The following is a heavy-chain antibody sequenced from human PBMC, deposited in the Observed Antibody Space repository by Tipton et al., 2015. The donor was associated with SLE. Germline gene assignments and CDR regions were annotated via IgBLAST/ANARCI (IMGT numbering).Heavy chain of an antibody. D-gene: IGHD6-13*01. CDR2: ISYDGSNK. V-gene: IGHV3-30*03. Sequence: SLRLSCAASGFTFSDYWMHWVRQAPGKGLEWVAVISYDGSNKYYADSVKGRFTISRDNSKNTLYLQMNSLRAEDTAVYYCAGGSAAANYWGQGTLVTVSS. CDR1: GFTFSDYW. J-gene: IGHJ4*02. CDR3: AGGSAAANY.